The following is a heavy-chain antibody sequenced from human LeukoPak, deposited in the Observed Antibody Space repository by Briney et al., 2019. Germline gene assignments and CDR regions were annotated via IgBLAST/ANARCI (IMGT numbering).Heavy chain of an antibody. J-gene: IGHJ4*02. Sequence: SETLSLTCAVYGGSFNSYYWTWIRRTPGRGLEWIGEINYKGTTNLNPALRGRVTVSVDTSKNQVSLNLTSVTAADTAVYYCARSWSSNYYSDHWGQGTLVTVSS. CDR3: ARSWSSNYYSDH. D-gene: IGHD3-3*01. CDR2: INYKGTT. CDR1: GGSFNSYY. V-gene: IGHV4-34*01.